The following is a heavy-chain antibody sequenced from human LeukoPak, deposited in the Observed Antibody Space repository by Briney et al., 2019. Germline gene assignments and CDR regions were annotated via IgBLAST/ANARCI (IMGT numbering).Heavy chain of an antibody. CDR1: GFTFSNAW. Sequence: GGSLRLSCAASGFTFSNAWMSWVRQAPGKGLEWVGRIKSKTDGGTTDYAAPVKGRFTISRDDSKNTLYLQMNSLKTEDTAVYYCARLVAARHDAFDIWGQGTMVTVSS. CDR3: ARLVAARHDAFDI. V-gene: IGHV3-15*01. CDR2: IKSKTDGGTT. D-gene: IGHD6-6*01. J-gene: IGHJ3*02.